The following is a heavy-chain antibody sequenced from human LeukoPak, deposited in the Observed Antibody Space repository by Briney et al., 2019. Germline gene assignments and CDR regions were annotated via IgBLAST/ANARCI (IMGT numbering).Heavy chain of an antibody. Sequence: GGSLRLSCAASGFTFSSYSMNWVRQAPGKGLEWVSSISSSSSYIYYADSVKVRFTISRDNAKNSLYLQMNSLRAEDTAVYYCAREVTIFGVVIAHYYYYYMDVWGKGTTVTVSS. CDR2: ISSSSSYI. V-gene: IGHV3-21*01. J-gene: IGHJ6*03. CDR3: AREVTIFGVVIAHYYYYYMDV. D-gene: IGHD3-3*01. CDR1: GFTFSSYS.